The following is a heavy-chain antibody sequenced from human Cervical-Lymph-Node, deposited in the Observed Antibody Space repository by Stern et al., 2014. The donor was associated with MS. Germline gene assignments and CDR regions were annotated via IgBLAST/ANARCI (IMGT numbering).Heavy chain of an antibody. J-gene: IGHJ4*02. D-gene: IGHD6-19*01. CDR1: GYTFTSYD. CDR2: MNPNSGNT. CDR3: ARGYNWGSGWFYFDY. V-gene: IGHV1-8*01. Sequence: VQLVQSGAEVKKPGASMKVSCKASGYTFTSYDINWVRQATGQGLEWMGWMNPNSGNTAYAQKFQGRVTMTRDTSTSTAYIDLSSLRSEDTAVYYCARGYNWGSGWFYFDYWGQGTLVTVSS.